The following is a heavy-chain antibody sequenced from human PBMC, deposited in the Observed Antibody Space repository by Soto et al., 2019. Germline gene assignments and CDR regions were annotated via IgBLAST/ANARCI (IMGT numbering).Heavy chain of an antibody. CDR3: AREGGINFWSGYEYYYYMDV. D-gene: IGHD3-3*01. CDR1: GYTFTSYY. V-gene: IGHV1-46*03. J-gene: IGHJ6*03. CDR2: INPSGGST. Sequence: ASVKVSCKASGYTFTSYYMHWVRQAPGQGLEWMGIINPSGGSTSYAQKFQGRVTMTRDTSTSTVYMELSSLRSEDTAVYYCAREGGINFWSGYEYYYYMDVWGKGTTVTVSS.